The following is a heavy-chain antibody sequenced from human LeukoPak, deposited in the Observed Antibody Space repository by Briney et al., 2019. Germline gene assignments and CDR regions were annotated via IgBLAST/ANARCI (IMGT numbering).Heavy chain of an antibody. Sequence: ASVKVSCKASGYTFTSYGISWVRQAPGQGLEWMGWISAYNGNTNYAQKLQGRVTMTTDTSTSTAYMELRSLRSDDTAVYYCARDRSDCSGGSCCSNYFDYWDQGTLVTVSS. D-gene: IGHD2-15*01. CDR3: ARDRSDCSGGSCCSNYFDY. CDR2: ISAYNGNT. CDR1: GYTFTSYG. V-gene: IGHV1-18*01. J-gene: IGHJ4*02.